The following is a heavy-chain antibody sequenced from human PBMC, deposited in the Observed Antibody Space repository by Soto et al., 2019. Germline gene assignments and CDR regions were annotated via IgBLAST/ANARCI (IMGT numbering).Heavy chain of an antibody. CDR1: GFIFSNYA. J-gene: IGHJ4*02. CDR2: ISYHGGNK. D-gene: IGHD3-10*01. V-gene: IGHV3-30-3*01. Sequence: QVQLVESGGGVVQPGRSLRLCCAASGFIFSNYAMHWVRQAPGTGLEWVAVISYHGGNKFYADSVKGRFTISRENFTNTLYLNKNSLRAEETAVYYCAREAPSDEWFGVPRDYWGKGNLVTVSS. CDR3: AREAPSDEWFGVPRDY.